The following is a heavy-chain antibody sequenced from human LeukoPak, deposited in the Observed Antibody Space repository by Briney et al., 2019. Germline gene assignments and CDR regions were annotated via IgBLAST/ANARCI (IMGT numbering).Heavy chain of an antibody. J-gene: IGHJ4*02. CDR1: GFTFSSYG. CDR2: ISYDGSNK. D-gene: IGHD6-13*01. Sequence: PGRSLRLSCAASGFTFSSYGMHWVRQAPGKGLEWVAVISYDGSNKYYADSVKGRFTISRDNSKNTLYLQMNSLRAEDTAVYYCAKDLWGGQQLVEYWGQGTLVTVSS. V-gene: IGHV3-30*18. CDR3: AKDLWGGQQLVEY.